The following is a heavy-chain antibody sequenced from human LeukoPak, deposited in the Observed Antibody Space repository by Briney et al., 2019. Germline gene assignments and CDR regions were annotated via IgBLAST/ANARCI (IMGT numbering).Heavy chain of an antibody. V-gene: IGHV1-69*04. CDR3: AKAGAYCGVDCYDY. J-gene: IGHJ4*02. CDR1: GGTFSSYA. Sequence: ASVKVSCKASGGTFSSYAISWVRQAPGQGLEWMGRSIPILGISNYAQKFQGRVTITADKSTSTAYMELSSLRSEDTAVYYCAKAGAYCGVDCYDYWGEGALITVSS. D-gene: IGHD2-21*01. CDR2: SIPILGIS.